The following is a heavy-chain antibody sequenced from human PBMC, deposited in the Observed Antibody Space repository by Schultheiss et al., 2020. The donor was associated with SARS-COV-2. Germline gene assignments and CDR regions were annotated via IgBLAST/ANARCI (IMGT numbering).Heavy chain of an antibody. D-gene: IGHD4-17*01. CDR2: ISYDGSNK. V-gene: IGHV3-30*18. CDR3: AKDISHGDYQHGDDAFDI. CDR1: GFTFSSYG. J-gene: IGHJ3*02. Sequence: GGSLRLSCAASGFTFSSYGMHWVRQAPGKGLEWVAVISYDGSNKYYADSVKGRFTISRDNAKNSLYLQMNSLRAEDTALYYCAKDISHGDYQHGDDAFDIWGQGTMVTVSS.